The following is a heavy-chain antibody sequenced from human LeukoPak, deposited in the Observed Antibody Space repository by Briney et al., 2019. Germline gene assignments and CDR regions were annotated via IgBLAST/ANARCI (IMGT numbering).Heavy chain of an antibody. J-gene: IGHJ4*02. CDR2: IIPMYGTP. V-gene: IGHV1-69*05. Sequence: SVKVSCKASGGTFTNYAISWVRQAPGQGLEWMGGIIPMYGTPSYAQNFQGKVTITTDESTSTSYLELNGLRSEDTAVYYCARPDKAAQYGPFDYWGQGTLVIVSS. CDR3: ARPDKAAQYGPFDY. D-gene: IGHD6-6*01. CDR1: GGTFTNYA.